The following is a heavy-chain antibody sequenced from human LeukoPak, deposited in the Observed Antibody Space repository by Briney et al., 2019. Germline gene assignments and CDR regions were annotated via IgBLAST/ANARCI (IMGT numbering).Heavy chain of an antibody. CDR3: ARGNYYGSSTRPGY. D-gene: IGHD3-10*01. CDR2: INHSGST. V-gene: IGHV4-34*01. Sequence: SETLSLTCAVYGGSFSGYYWSWIRQPPGKGLEWIGEINHSGSTNYNPSLKSRVTISVDTSKNQFSLKLSSVTAADTAVYYCARGNYYGSSTRPGYWGQGTLVTVSS. CDR1: GGSFSGYY. J-gene: IGHJ4*02.